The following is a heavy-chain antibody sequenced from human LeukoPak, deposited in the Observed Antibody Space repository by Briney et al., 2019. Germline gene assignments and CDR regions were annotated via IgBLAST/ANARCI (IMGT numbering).Heavy chain of an antibody. CDR3: ARRSREGYKYAQTHFDD. V-gene: IGHV5-51*01. J-gene: IGHJ4*02. Sequence: GASLKISCKGSGSSFTSYWIGWVRPMPGKGLEWMGIIYPGDSDTRYSPSFQGQVTISADKSISTAYLQWSSLKASDTAMYYCARRSREGYKYAQTHFDDWGQGTLVTVSS. D-gene: IGHD5-24*01. CDR1: GSSFTSYW. CDR2: IYPGDSDT.